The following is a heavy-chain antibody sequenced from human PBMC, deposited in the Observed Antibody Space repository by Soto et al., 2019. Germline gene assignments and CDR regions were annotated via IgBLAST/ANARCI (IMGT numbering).Heavy chain of an antibody. CDR2: VWANGRNK. CDR1: GFTFGDYG. CDR3: TREGPQTGTCAFDI. Sequence: QVQLVESGGGVVQPGRSLRLSCAASGFTFGDYGGHWVRQAPGKGLEWVALVWANGRNKNYADSVQGRFTISRDNTKNTLDLQMNSLTGDDTAIYCCTREGPQTGTCAFDIWGQGTMVTVSS. D-gene: IGHD3-9*01. J-gene: IGHJ3*02. V-gene: IGHV3-33*01.